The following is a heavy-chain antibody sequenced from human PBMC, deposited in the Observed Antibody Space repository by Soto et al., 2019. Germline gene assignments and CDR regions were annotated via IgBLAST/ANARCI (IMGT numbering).Heavy chain of an antibody. V-gene: IGHV3-21*01. D-gene: IGHD1-7*01. J-gene: IGHJ4*02. CDR1: GFTFSSYS. CDR3: ARDGYNWNYKGDY. Sequence: EVQLVESGGGLVKPGGSLRLSCAASGFTFSSYSMNWVRQAPGKGLEWVSSISSSSSYIYYAESVKGRFTISRDNAKNSLYLQMNSLRAEDTAVYYCARDGYNWNYKGDYWGQGTLVTVSS. CDR2: ISSSSSYI.